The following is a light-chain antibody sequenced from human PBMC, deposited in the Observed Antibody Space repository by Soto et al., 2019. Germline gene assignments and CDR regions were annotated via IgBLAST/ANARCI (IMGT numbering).Light chain of an antibody. CDR3: LQYSSHSWT. CDR2: DAS. V-gene: IGKV1-5*01. Sequence: DIQMTQSPSTLSPSVGDRVTITCRASRSISDWLAWYQQKPGKAPKLLFFDASSLKSGVPSRFSGSGSGTEFTLTISRLQPDDVATYYCLQYSSHSWTFGQGTKVEIK. CDR1: RSISDW. J-gene: IGKJ1*01.